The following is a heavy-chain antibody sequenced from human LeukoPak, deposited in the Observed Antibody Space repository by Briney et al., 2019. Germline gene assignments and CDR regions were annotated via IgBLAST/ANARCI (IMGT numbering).Heavy chain of an antibody. J-gene: IGHJ4*02. CDR2: IYHSGST. V-gene: IGHV4-30-2*01. D-gene: IGHD6-13*01. Sequence: SQTLSLTCAVSGGSISSGGYSWSWIRQPPGKGLEWIGYIYHSGSTYYNPSLKSRVTISVDRSKNQFSLKLSSVTAADTAVYYCARVYRYSSTNGGGGYYFDYWGQGTLVTVSS. CDR3: ARVYRYSSTNGGGGYYFDY. CDR1: GGSISSGGYS.